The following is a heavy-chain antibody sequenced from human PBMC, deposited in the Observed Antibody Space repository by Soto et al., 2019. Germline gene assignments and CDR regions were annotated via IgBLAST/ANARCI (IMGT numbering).Heavy chain of an antibody. CDR3: AKVWPIAAAPYYYGMDV. J-gene: IGHJ6*02. D-gene: IGHD6-13*01. CDR1: GFTFSSYG. CDR2: ISYDGSNK. Sequence: QVQLVESGGGVVQPGRSLRLCCAASGFTFSSYGMHWVRQAPGKGLEWVAVISYDGSNKYYADSVKGRFTISRDNSKNTLYLRMNSLRAEDTAVYYCAKVWPIAAAPYYYGMDVWGQGTTVTVSS. V-gene: IGHV3-30*18.